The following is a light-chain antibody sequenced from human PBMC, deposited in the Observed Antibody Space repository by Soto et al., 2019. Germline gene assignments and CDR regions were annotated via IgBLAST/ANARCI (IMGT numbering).Light chain of an antibody. V-gene: IGKV1-9*01. J-gene: IGKJ2*01. CDR3: QQLKTYPYT. Sequence: IQLTQSPSSLSAPVGDRVTITCRASQDINKFLAWFQLKPGKAPNLLIFSASTLQSAVPSRFSGGGSGTDFTLTISSLQPEDFATYYCQQLKTYPYTFGQGTKLEIK. CDR2: SAS. CDR1: QDINKF.